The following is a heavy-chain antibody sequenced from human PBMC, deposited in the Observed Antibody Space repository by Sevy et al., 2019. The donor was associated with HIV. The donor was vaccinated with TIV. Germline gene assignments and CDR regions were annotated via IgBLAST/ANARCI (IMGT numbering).Heavy chain of an antibody. CDR2: ITAYKDNT. CDR1: GYTLNNYG. CDR3: TRVDPYYEFGDV. V-gene: IGHV1-18*01. D-gene: IGHD3-3*01. J-gene: IGHJ6*02. Sequence: ASVKVSCKASGYTLNNYGISWVRQAPGQGLEWIGWITAYKDNTNYAQNFQGRVTMTKDRSTSTAYMELRSLRSDDTAVYYCTRVDPYYEFGDVWGQGTTVTVSS.